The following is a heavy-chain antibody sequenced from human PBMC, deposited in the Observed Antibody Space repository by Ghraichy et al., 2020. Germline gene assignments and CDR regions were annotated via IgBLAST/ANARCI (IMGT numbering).Heavy chain of an antibody. CDR1: GFTFDDYA. Sequence: GGSLRLSCAASGFTFDDYAMHWVRQAPGKGLEWVSGISWNSGSIGYADSVKGRFTISRDNAKNSLYLQMNSLRAEDTALYYCAKDMGYSSSRSAFDIWGQGTMVTVSS. CDR3: AKDMGYSSSRSAFDI. D-gene: IGHD6-13*01. J-gene: IGHJ3*02. CDR2: ISWNSGSI. V-gene: IGHV3-9*01.